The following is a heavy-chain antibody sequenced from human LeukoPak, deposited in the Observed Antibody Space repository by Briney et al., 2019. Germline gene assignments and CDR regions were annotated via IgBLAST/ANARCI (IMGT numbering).Heavy chain of an antibody. J-gene: IGHJ4*02. D-gene: IGHD3-10*01. V-gene: IGHV1-46*01. CDR1: GYTFTSYY. CDR3: ARKFVGSRGYYFDY. Sequence: ASVKVSCKASGYTFTSYYIHWVRQAPGQGLEWMGIINPSNNSTSYAQKFRGRVSMTRKTSISTAYMELSSLRSEDTAVYYCARKFVGSRGYYFDYWGQGTLVTVSS. CDR2: INPSNNST.